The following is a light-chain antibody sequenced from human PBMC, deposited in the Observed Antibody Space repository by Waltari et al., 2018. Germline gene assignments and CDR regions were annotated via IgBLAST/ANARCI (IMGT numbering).Light chain of an antibody. CDR2: DVS. CDR3: SSYAGSNNRV. J-gene: IGLJ3*02. Sequence: QSALTQPPSASGSPGQSVTISCTGTSSDVGNYKYVSWYQQHPGKAPTLMIYDVSQRPSGVPDRFSGSKSGNTASLTVSGLQAEDEADYYCSSYAGSNNRVFGGGTKLTVL. V-gene: IGLV2-8*01. CDR1: SSDVGNYKY.